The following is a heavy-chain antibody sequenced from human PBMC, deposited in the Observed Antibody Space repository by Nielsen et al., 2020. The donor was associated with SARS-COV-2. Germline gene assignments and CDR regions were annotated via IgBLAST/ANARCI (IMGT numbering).Heavy chain of an antibody. V-gene: IGHV3-74*01. D-gene: IGHD6-19*01. CDR1: GFTFSDYW. CDR2: INGDGSAT. J-gene: IGHJ4*02. Sequence: GESLKISCAASGFTFSDYWMHWVRQAPGKGLVWVSRINGDGSATNYADSVKGRFTISRDNAKSTVYLQMSGLSVEDTAVYYCGRQWLYWGQGTLVTVSS. CDR3: GRQWLY.